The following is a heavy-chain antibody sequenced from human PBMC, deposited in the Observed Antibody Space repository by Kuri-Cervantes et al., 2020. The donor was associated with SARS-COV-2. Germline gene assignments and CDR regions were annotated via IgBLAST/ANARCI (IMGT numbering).Heavy chain of an antibody. Sequence: GESLKISCAASGFTFTNYWMSWVRQTPGKGLEWVANIKQDGSEKYYVDSVKGRFTISRDNAKNSLYLQMNSLRAEDTAVYYCAKALRAAIPHWGQGTLVTVSS. D-gene: IGHD2-2*02. J-gene: IGHJ4*02. V-gene: IGHV3-7*01. CDR3: AKALRAAIPH. CDR2: IKQDGSEK. CDR1: GFTFTNYW.